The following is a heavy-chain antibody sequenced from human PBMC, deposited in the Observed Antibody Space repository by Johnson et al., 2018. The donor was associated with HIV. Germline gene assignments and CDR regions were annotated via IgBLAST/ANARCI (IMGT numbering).Heavy chain of an antibody. V-gene: IGHV3-53*01. J-gene: IGHJ3*02. Sequence: VQLVESGGGLIQPGGSLRLSCAASGLTVSSNYMNWVRQAPGQGLAWVSVIYSGGSTYYRDPVKGRFTISRDNSKNTRYLQMNSLRAEDTAVYYCAKSVGSWGAVAGTDAFDIWGQGTMVTVSS. CDR3: AKSVGSWGAVAGTDAFDI. D-gene: IGHD6-19*01. CDR1: GLTVSSNY. CDR2: IYSGGST.